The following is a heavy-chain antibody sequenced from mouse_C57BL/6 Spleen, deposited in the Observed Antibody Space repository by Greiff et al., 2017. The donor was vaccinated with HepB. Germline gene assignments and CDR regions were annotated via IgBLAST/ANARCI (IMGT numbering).Heavy chain of an antibody. D-gene: IGHD1-1*01. CDR3: TRENYGSGAMDY. V-gene: IGHV5-9-1*02. CDR1: GFTFSSYA. CDR2: ISSGGDYI. Sequence: EVNVVESGAGLVKPGGSLKLSCAASGFTFSSYAMSWVRQTPEKRLEWVAYISSGGDYIYYADTVKGRFTISRDNARNTLYLQMSSLKSEDTAMYYCTRENYGSGAMDYWGQGTSVTVSS. J-gene: IGHJ4*01.